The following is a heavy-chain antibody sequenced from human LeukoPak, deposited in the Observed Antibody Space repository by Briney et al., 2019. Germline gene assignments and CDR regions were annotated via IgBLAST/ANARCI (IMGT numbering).Heavy chain of an antibody. J-gene: IGHJ6*02. Sequence: SETLSLTCTVSGGSISSSSYYWGWIRPPPGKGLEWIGSIYYSGSTYYNPSLKSRVTISVDTSKNQFSLKLSSVTAADTAVYYCARTDYGSGSPLSGMDVWGQGTTVTVSS. D-gene: IGHD3-10*01. CDR2: IYYSGST. CDR3: ARTDYGSGSPLSGMDV. V-gene: IGHV4-39*01. CDR1: GGSISSSSYY.